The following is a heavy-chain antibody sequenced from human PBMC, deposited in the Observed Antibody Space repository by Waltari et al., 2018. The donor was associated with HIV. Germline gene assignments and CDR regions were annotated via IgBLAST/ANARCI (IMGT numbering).Heavy chain of an antibody. V-gene: IGHV4-61*02. D-gene: IGHD5-12*01. J-gene: IGHJ4*02. CDR3: ARWREGGDDLGGFDY. CDR2: IYTSGRS. Sequence: QVQLQESGPGLVKPSQNLSLTCTVSGGSITSGSFSWDWIRQRAGKELEWIRRIYTSGRSNYNPSLKGRVTISIDTPKNQFSLKLSSVTAADTAVYYCARWREGGDDLGGFDYWGQGTLVTVSS. CDR1: GGSITSGSFS.